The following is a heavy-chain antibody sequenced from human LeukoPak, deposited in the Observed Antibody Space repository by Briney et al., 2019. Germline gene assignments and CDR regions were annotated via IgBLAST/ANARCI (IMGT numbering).Heavy chain of an antibody. Sequence: PSETLSLTCTVSGGSISSYYWSWIRQPPGKGLEWIGYIYYSGSANYNPSLKSRVTISVDTSKNQFSLKLSSVTAADTAVYYCARGGRTVTAPFDYWGQGTLVTVSS. V-gene: IGHV4-59*08. CDR3: ARGGRTVTAPFDY. CDR1: GGSISSYY. J-gene: IGHJ4*02. CDR2: IYYSGSA. D-gene: IGHD4-17*01.